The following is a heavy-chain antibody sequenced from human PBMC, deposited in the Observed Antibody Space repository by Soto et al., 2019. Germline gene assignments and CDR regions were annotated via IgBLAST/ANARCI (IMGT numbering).Heavy chain of an antibody. CDR1: GGSISSSSYY. Sequence: SETLSLTCTVSGGSISSSSYYWGWIRQPPGKGLEWIGSIYYSGSTYYNPSLKSRVTISVDTSKNQFSLKLSSVTAADTAVYYCARRGVECSSTSCYHLDYWGQGTLVTVSS. CDR2: IYYSGST. V-gene: IGHV4-39*01. CDR3: ARRGVECSSTSCYHLDY. J-gene: IGHJ4*02. D-gene: IGHD2-2*01.